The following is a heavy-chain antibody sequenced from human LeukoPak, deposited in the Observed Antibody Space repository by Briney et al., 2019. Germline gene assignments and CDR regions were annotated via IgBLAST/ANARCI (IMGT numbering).Heavy chain of an antibody. J-gene: IGHJ4*02. V-gene: IGHV3-64D*06. CDR3: VKDQRYYGPGPSSFDY. Sequence: PGGSLRLSCSASGFTFSSYAMHWVRQAPGKGLEYVSAISSNGGSTYYADSVKGRFTISRDNSKNTLYLRMSSLRAEDTAVYYCVKDQRYYGPGPSSFDYWGQGTLVTVSS. D-gene: IGHD3-10*01. CDR1: GFTFSSYA. CDR2: ISSNGGST.